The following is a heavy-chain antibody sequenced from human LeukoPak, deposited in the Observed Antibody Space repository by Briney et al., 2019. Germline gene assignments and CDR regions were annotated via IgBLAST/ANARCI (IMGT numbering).Heavy chain of an antibody. CDR3: ARVGGYCSSTSCYDLHYYYYGMDV. D-gene: IGHD2-2*01. J-gene: IGHJ6*02. Sequence: GGSLRLSCAASGFTFSSYWMSWVRQAPGKGLESVANIKKDGREKYYVDSVKGRFTSSRDNAKNSLYLQMNSLRAEDTAVYYCARVGGYCSSTSCYDLHYYYYGMDVWGQGTTVTVSS. V-gene: IGHV3-7*01. CDR2: IKKDGREK. CDR1: GFTFSSYW.